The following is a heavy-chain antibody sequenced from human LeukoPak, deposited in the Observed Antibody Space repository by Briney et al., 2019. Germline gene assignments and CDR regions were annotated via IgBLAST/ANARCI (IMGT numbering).Heavy chain of an antibody. J-gene: IGHJ3*01. Sequence: PKASVKVSCKASGYTFTSYFIHWVRQAPGQGLEWMGWIHPKTGGTYYAQNFQGRVTVTRDPSIRTAFLELSRLRSDDTAVYYCARSWIRDFYDSFDGFDVWGHGTMVTVSS. CDR1: GYTFTSYF. CDR2: IHPKTGGT. V-gene: IGHV1-2*02. CDR3: ARSWIRDFYDSFDGFDV. D-gene: IGHD3-22*01.